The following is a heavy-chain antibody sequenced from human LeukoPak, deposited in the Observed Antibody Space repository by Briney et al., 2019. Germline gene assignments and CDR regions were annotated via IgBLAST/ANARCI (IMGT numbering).Heavy chain of an antibody. CDR3: AREWYSSSRYYYYYYGMDV. J-gene: IGHJ6*02. V-gene: IGHV3-23*01. Sequence: GGSLRLSCAASGFTFSSYAMSWVRQAPGKGLEWVSAISGSGGSTYYADSVKGRFTISRDNSKNTLYLQMNSLRAEDTAVCYCAREWYSSSRYYYYYYGMDVWGQGTTVTVS. CDR2: ISGSGGST. D-gene: IGHD6-6*01. CDR1: GFTFSSYA.